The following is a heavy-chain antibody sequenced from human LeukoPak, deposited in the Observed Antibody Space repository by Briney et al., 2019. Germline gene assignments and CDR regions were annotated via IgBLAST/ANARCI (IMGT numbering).Heavy chain of an antibody. D-gene: IGHD3-10*01. Sequence: SGPTLVNPTQTLTLTCTFSGFSLSSSGMCVSWIRQPPGKALEWLARIDWDDDKYYSTSLKTRLTISKDTSKNQVVLTMTNMEPVDTATYYCARSPISVVRGPSPPQFDYWGQGTLVTVSS. CDR1: GFSLSSSGMC. J-gene: IGHJ4*02. CDR2: IDWDDDK. CDR3: ARSPISVVRGPSPPQFDY. V-gene: IGHV2-70*11.